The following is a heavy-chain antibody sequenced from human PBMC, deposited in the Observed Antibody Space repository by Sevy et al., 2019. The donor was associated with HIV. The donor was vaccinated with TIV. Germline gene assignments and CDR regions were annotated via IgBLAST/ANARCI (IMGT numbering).Heavy chain of an antibody. CDR2: ISGAGTYT. D-gene: IGHD4-17*01. Sequence: GGFLRLSCAASGFTFSAYYMTWIRQAPGKGLEWVSYISGAGTYTNYLESVKGRFTISRDNSKNSLYLQMNSLRAEDTAVYFCARSRSNYGDYYFDYWGQGILVTVSS. CDR3: ARSRSNYGDYYFDY. CDR1: GFTFSAYY. J-gene: IGHJ4*02. V-gene: IGHV3-11*06.